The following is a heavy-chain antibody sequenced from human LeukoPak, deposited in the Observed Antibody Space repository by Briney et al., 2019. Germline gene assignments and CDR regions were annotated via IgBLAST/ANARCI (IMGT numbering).Heavy chain of an antibody. V-gene: IGHV4-38-2*02. Sequence: SETLSLTCTVSGYSISHDYYWGWIRQSPGKGLEWIGSIYHSGSTYYNASLKSRVTISVDTSKNQLSLKLSYATAADTAVYYCARTNYDYYFDYWGQGTLVTVSS. J-gene: IGHJ4*02. CDR1: GYSISHDYY. CDR3: ARTNYDYYFDY. CDR2: IYHSGST. D-gene: IGHD3-16*01.